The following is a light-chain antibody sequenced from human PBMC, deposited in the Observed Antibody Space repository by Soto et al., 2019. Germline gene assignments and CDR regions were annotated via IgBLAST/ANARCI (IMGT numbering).Light chain of an antibody. CDR3: SSYTSSSTYV. V-gene: IGLV2-14*01. J-gene: IGLJ1*01. CDR2: DVS. CDR1: RSDVGGYNY. Sequence: QSVLTRPASVSGSPGQSIAISCTGTRSDVGGYNYVSWYQQHPAKAPKLMVYDVSNRPSGVSNRFSGSKSGNTASLTISGLQAEDEADYYCSSYTSSSTYVFGTGTKVTVL.